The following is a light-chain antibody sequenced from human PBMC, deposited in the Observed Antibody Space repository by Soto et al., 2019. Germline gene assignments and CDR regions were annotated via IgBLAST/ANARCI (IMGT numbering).Light chain of an antibody. J-gene: IGKJ5*01. V-gene: IGKV1-39*01. CDR3: QQTLSTPIT. CDR1: QSIGKN. CDR2: GAS. Sequence: DIQMTQSPSSLSAFVGDSVTITCRASQSIGKNLNWYQQTPGRAPKLLISGASTLRTGVPATFRGSGSGTDFTLSIDNLQPQDFVTYYCQQTLSTPITFGQGTRLEI.